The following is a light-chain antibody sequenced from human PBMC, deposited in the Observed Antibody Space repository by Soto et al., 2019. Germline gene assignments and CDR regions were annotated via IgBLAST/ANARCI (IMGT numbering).Light chain of an antibody. CDR2: DAS. Sequence: EVVMTQSPATLSVSPGERSTLSCRASQSVSSNHLAWYQQKPGQAPRLLIYDASNRATGIPARFSGSGSGTDFTLTISSLEPEDFAVYYCQQRSNWPWTFGQGTKVDIK. CDR1: QSVSSN. V-gene: IGKV3-11*01. CDR3: QQRSNWPWT. J-gene: IGKJ1*01.